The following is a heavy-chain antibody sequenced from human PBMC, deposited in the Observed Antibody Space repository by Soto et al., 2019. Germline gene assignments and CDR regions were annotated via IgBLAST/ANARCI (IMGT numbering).Heavy chain of an antibody. CDR1: GASISLHSYY. V-gene: IGHV4-39*01. Sequence: SETLSLTSTVSGASISLHSYYWTCFRQPPGKGLEWIGSSYYSGTTYLNPSLKSRATISVYTSKNQFSLRLTSVTAADTAIYYCTRLYHWHDNYFVPWGPGALGTVSS. CDR2: SYYSGTT. CDR3: TRLYHWHDNYFVP. J-gene: IGHJ5*02. D-gene: IGHD2-2*02.